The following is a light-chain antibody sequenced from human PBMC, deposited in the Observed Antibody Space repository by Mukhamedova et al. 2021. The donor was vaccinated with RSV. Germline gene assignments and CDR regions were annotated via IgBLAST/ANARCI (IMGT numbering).Light chain of an antibody. Sequence: GASSRATGVQDRFTGSGSGTDFTVTISRLEPEDFAMYFCQLDDGALPAYSFGPGTKLEIK. J-gene: IGKJ2*03. CDR2: GAS. V-gene: IGKV3-20*01. CDR3: QLDDGALPAYS.